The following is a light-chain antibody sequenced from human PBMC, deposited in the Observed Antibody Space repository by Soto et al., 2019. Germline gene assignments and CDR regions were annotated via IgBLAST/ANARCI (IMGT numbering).Light chain of an antibody. CDR1: SSDVGAYDY. CDR2: EVS. CDR3: GSYTRTDTLVV. V-gene: IGLV2-14*01. J-gene: IGLJ2*01. Sequence: QSALTQPASVSGSPGQSITIACTGASSDVGAYDYVSWYQQHPGKAPKLMIYEVSNRPSGVSNRFSGSKSGNTASLTISGLQAEDEADYYCGSYTRTDTLVVFGGGTKLTVL.